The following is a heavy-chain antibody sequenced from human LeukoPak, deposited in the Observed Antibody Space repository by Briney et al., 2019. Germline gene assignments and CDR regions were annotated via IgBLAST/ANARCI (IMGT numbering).Heavy chain of an antibody. V-gene: IGHV4-59*08. J-gene: IGHJ4*02. Sequence: SETLSLTCTVSGGSISSYYWSWIRQPPGKGLEWIGYIYYSGSTNYNPSLKSRVTISVDTSKNQFSLKLSSVTAADTAVYYCVGGYDYVWGSYRSLDYWGQGTLVTVSS. D-gene: IGHD3-16*02. CDR1: GGSISSYY. CDR3: VGGYDYVWGSYRSLDY. CDR2: IYYSGST.